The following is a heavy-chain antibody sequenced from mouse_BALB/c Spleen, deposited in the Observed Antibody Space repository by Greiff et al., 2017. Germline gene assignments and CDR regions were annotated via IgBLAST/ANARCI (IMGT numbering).Heavy chain of an antibody. V-gene: IGHV3-6*02. CDR1: GYSITSGYY. CDR2: ISYDGSN. Sequence: EVQLQQSGPGLVKPSQSLSLTCSVTGYSITSGYYWNWIRQFPGNKLEWMGYISYDGSNNYNPSLKNRISITRDTSKNQFFLKLNSVTTEDTATYYCAREGIYYDYDDWFAYWGQGTLVTVSA. CDR3: AREGIYYDYDDWFAY. D-gene: IGHD2-4*01. J-gene: IGHJ3*01.